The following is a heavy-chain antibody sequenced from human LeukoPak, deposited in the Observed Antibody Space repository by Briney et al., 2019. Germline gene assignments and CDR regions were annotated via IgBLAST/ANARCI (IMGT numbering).Heavy chain of an antibody. D-gene: IGHD1-14*01. CDR3: ARDHAALRYYLDY. V-gene: IGHV3-30*03. CDR2: ISYDGSNK. Sequence: QPGRSLRLSCAASGFTFSSYGMHWVRQAPGKGLEWVAVISYDGSNKYYADSVKGRFTISRDNSKSALFLQLNSLRAEDTAVYYCARDHAALRYYLDYWGQGTLITVSS. J-gene: IGHJ4*02. CDR1: GFTFSSYG.